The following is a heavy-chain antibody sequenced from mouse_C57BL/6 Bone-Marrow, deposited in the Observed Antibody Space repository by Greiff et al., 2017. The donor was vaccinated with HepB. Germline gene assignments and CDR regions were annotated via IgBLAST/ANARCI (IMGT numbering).Heavy chain of an antibody. D-gene: IGHD2-4*01. Sequence: EVQLMESGGGLVKPGGSLKLSCAASGFTFSSYAMSWVRQTPEKRLEWLATISDGGSYTYYPDNVKGRFTISRDNAKNNLYLQMSHLKSEDTAMYYCARVDYERFAYWGQGTLVTVSA. V-gene: IGHV5-4*01. J-gene: IGHJ3*01. CDR3: ARVDYERFAY. CDR1: GFTFSSYA. CDR2: ISDGGSYT.